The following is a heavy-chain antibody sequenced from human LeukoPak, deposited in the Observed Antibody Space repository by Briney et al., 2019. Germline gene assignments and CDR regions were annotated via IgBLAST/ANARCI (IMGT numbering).Heavy chain of an antibody. V-gene: IGHV4-34*01. Sequence: PSETLSLTCAVYGGSFSGYYWSWTRQPPGKGLEWIGEINHSGSTNYNPSLKSRVTISVDTSKNQFSLKLSSVTAADTAVYYCARGRGWFGEKKFDYWGQGTLVTVSS. CDR1: GGSFSGYY. J-gene: IGHJ4*02. CDR3: ARGRGWFGEKKFDY. CDR2: INHSGST. D-gene: IGHD3-10*01.